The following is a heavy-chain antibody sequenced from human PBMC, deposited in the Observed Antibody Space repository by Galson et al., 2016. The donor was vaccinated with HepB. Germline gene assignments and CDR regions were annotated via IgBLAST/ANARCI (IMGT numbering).Heavy chain of an antibody. D-gene: IGHD6-19*01. J-gene: IGHJ4*02. V-gene: IGHV4-31*03. CDR2: IYYSGRT. CDR1: DSSISSGADY. CDR3: ARGRGTYGSSTGVDF. Sequence: TLSLTCSVSDSSISSGADYWSWIRHHPVKGLEWIGYIYYSGRTSYNPSLKSRITMSVDRSKNQFSLRLTSVTVADAAVYYCARGRGTYGSSTGVDFWGQGLLVSVSS.